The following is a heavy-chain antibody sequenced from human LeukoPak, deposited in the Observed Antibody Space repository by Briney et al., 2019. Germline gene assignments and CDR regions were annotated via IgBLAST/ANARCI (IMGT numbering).Heavy chain of an antibody. CDR2: IASDGSST. D-gene: IGHD3-22*01. CDR3: AKPRSSADAFDI. Sequence: EGSLRLSCAASGFTFSSYWMNWVRQAPGKGLVWVSRIASDGSSTTYADSVKGRFTISRDNSKNTLYLQMNSLRAEDTAVYYCAKPRSSADAFDIWGQGTMVTVSS. CDR1: GFTFSSYW. V-gene: IGHV3-74*01. J-gene: IGHJ3*02.